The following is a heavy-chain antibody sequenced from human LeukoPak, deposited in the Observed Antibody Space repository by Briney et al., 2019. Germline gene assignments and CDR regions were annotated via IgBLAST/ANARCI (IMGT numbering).Heavy chain of an antibody. D-gene: IGHD1-26*01. CDR2: INHRGST. CDR1: GEPLTKHY. CDR3: ASSVGSTDY. J-gene: IGHJ4*02. Sequence: SETPSLTCAVYGEPLTKHYWPWIRKSPGKALEWIGEINHRGSTNLNPSLKSRVTLSVDTSKHQFSLKLTSVTAADAAVYYCASSVGSTDYWGQGTLVTVSS. V-gene: IGHV4-34*01.